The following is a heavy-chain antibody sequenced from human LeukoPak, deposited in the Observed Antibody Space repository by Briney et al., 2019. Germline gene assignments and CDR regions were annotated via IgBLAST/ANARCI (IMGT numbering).Heavy chain of an antibody. V-gene: IGHV4-31*03. Sequence: TPSQTLSLTCTVSGGSISSGGYYWSWIRQHPGKGLEWIGYIYYSGSTYYNPSLKSRVTISVDTSKNQFSLKLSSVTAADTAVYYCARAAAELRFSYYMDVWGKGTTVTVSS. D-gene: IGHD3-3*01. CDR3: ARAAAELRFSYYMDV. J-gene: IGHJ6*03. CDR2: IYYSGST. CDR1: GGSISSGGYY.